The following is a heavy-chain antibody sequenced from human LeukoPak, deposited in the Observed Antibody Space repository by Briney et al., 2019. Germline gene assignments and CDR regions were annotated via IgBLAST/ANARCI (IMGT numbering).Heavy chain of an antibody. J-gene: IGHJ5*02. CDR1: GGTFSSYA. Sequence: SVKVSCKASGGTFSSYAISWVRQAPGQGLEWMGGIIPIFGTANYAQKFQGRVTITADESTSTAYIELSSLRSKDTAVYYCARETLAYYDYVWGSYRVFDPWGQGTLVTVSS. V-gene: IGHV1-69*13. CDR2: IIPIFGTA. CDR3: ARETLAYYDYVWGSYRVFDP. D-gene: IGHD3-16*02.